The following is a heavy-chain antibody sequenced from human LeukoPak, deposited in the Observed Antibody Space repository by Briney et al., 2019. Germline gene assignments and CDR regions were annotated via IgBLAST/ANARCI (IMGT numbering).Heavy chain of an antibody. V-gene: IGHV4-34*01. CDR1: GGSFSGYY. Sequence: SETLSLTCAVYGGSFSGYYWSWIRQPPGKGLEWIGEINHSGSTNHNPSLKSRVTISVDTSKNQFSLKLSSVTAADTAVYYCARESSLGIDPWGQGTLVTVSS. CDR2: INHSGST. CDR3: ARESSLGIDP. J-gene: IGHJ5*02. D-gene: IGHD1-14*01.